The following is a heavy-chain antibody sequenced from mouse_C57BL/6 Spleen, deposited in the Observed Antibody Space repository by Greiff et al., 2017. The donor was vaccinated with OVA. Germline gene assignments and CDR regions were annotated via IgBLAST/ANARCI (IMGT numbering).Heavy chain of an antibody. D-gene: IGHD4-1*01. Sequence: VKLQQPGAELVKPGASVKLSCKASGYTFTSYWMHWVKQRPGQGLEWIGMIHPNSGSTNYNEKFKSKATLTVDKSSSTAYMQLSSLTSEDSAVYYCARSLTGTYAMDYWGQGTSVTVSS. CDR2: IHPNSGST. V-gene: IGHV1-64*01. J-gene: IGHJ4*01. CDR3: ARSLTGTYAMDY. CDR1: GYTFTSYW.